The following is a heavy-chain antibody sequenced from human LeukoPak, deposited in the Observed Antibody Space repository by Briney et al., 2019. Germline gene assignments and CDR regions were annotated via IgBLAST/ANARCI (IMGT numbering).Heavy chain of an antibody. CDR2: IYHSGST. D-gene: IGHD6-13*01. CDR3: AREGSSWPYAFDI. Sequence: PSETLSLTCAVSGGSISSSNWWSWVRQPPGKGLEWIGEIYHSGSTNYNPSLKSRVTISVDKSKNQFSLKLSSVTAADTAVYYCAREGSSWPYAFDIWGQGTMVTVSS. J-gene: IGHJ3*02. V-gene: IGHV4-4*02. CDR1: GGSISSSNW.